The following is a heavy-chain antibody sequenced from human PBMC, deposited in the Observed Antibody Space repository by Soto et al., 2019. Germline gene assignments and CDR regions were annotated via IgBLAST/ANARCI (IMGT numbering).Heavy chain of an antibody. CDR1: GFTFSSCA. Sequence: PGGSLRLSCAAAGFTFSSCAMTWVRQAPGKGLEWVSGISGSGGTTYYADSVKGRFTISRDNSKNTLYLQMNSLRAEDTAVYYCAKVPVLITLPYFDYWGQGTLVTVSS. J-gene: IGHJ4*02. CDR2: ISGSGGTT. V-gene: IGHV3-23*01. D-gene: IGHD3-22*01. CDR3: AKVPVLITLPYFDY.